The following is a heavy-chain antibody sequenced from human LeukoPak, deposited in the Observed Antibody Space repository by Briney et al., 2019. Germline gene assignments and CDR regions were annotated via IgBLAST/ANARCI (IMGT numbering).Heavy chain of an antibody. CDR1: GFTVSSNY. CDR2: IYSGGST. CDR3: ASLYCSSTRCPVAY. D-gene: IGHD2-2*01. Sequence: GGSLRLSCAASGFTVSSNYMSWVRQAPGKGLEWGSVIYSGGSTYYADSVKGRFTISRDNSKNTLYLQMNSLRAEDTAVSYCASLYCSSTRCPVAYWGQGTLVTVSS. V-gene: IGHV3-66*01. J-gene: IGHJ4*02.